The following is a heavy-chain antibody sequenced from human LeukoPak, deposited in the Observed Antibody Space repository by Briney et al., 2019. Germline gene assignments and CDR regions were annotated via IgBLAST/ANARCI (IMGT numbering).Heavy chain of an antibody. CDR3: AKVRAGFDSSGYYPDAFDI. Sequence: PGGSLRLSCAASGFTFSTYAMNWVRQAPGRGLEWVSLISGDGGSTYYADSVKGRFTISRDNSKNSLYLQMNSLRTEDTALYYCAKVRAGFDSSGYYPDAFDIWGQGTMVTVSS. J-gene: IGHJ3*02. CDR2: ISGDGGST. V-gene: IGHV3-43*02. CDR1: GFTFSTYA. D-gene: IGHD3-22*01.